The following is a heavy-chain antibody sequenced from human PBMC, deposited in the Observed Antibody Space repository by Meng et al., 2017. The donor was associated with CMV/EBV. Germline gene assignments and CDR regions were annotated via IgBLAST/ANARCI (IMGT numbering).Heavy chain of an antibody. J-gene: IGHJ4*02. CDR3: ASGPNWNYFDY. V-gene: IGHV4-59*01. CDR2: IYYSGST. CDR1: GGSISSYY. Sequence: ESLKISCTVSGGSISSYYWSWIRQPPGKGLEWIGYIYYSGSTNYNPSLKSRVTISVDTSKNQFSLKLSSVTAADTAVYYCASGPNWNYFDYWGQGTLVTVSS. D-gene: IGHD1-1*01.